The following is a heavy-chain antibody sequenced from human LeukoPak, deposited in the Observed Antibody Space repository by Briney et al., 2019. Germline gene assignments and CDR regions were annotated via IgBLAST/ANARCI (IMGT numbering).Heavy chain of an antibody. V-gene: IGHV3-23*01. D-gene: IGHD7-27*01. CDR1: GFTFSSYA. CDR3: AKDRELGFKNWYFDL. CDR2: ISGSGGST. Sequence: GGSLRLSCAASGFTFSSYAMSWVRQAPGKGLEWVSAISGSGGSTYYADSVKGRFTISRDNSKNTLYLQMNSLRAEDTAVYYCAKDRELGFKNWYFDLWGRGTLVTVSS. J-gene: IGHJ2*01.